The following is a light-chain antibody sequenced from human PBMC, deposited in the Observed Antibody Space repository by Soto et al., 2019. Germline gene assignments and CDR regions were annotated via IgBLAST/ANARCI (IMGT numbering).Light chain of an antibody. J-gene: IGKJ4*01. CDR2: GAS. CDR1: QSVSSSY. V-gene: IGKV3-20*01. CDR3: QQYESSPPLT. Sequence: EIVMTQSPATLSVSPGERATLSCRASQSVSSSYLAWYQQKPGQAPRLLIYGASNRATGIPDRFSGSGSGTDFTLTISRLEPEDFAVYYCQQYESSPPLTFGGGTKVEIK.